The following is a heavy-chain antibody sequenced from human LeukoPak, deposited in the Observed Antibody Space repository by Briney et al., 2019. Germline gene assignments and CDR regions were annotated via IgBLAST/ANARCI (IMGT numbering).Heavy chain of an antibody. CDR1: GYTFTSYY. CDR2: INPNSGGT. CDR3: ARQGYSGHDYDY. V-gene: IGHV1-2*02. J-gene: IGHJ4*02. D-gene: IGHD5-12*01. Sequence: ASVKVSCKASGYTFTSYYTHWVRQAPGQGLEWMGWINPNSGGTNYAQKFQGRVTMTRDTSISTAYMELSRLRSDDTAVYYCARQGYSGHDYDYWGQGTLVTVSS.